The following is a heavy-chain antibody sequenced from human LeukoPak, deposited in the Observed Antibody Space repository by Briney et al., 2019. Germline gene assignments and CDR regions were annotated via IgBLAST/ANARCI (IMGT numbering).Heavy chain of an antibody. J-gene: IGHJ6*03. V-gene: IGHV3-7*01. CDR3: ARDEFLRAAAAYYYYYMDV. Sequence: GGSLRLSCAASGFTFSSYWMSWVRQAPGKGLEWVANIKQDGSEKYYVDSVKGRFTISRDNAKNSLYLQMNSLRAEDTAVYYCARDEFLRAAAAYYYYYMDVWGKGTTVTVSS. CDR1: GFTFSSYW. D-gene: IGHD6-25*01. CDR2: IKQDGSEK.